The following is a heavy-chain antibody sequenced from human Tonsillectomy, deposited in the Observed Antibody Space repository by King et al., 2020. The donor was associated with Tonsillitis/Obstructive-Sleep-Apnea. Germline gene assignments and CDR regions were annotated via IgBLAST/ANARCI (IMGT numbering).Heavy chain of an antibody. CDR3: ARDYYSENYSGPWDY. CDR2: MSYDGSNK. D-gene: IGHD4-11*01. CDR1: GFTFSNYA. Sequence: QLVQSGGGVVQPGKSLRLSCSASGFTFSNYAIHWVRQAPGKGLEWVAVMSYDGSNKYYADSVKGRFSVSRDNSKNTLSLQMNNLRAEDTALYYCARDYYSENYSGPWDYWGQGTLVTVSS. J-gene: IGHJ4*02. V-gene: IGHV3-30*04.